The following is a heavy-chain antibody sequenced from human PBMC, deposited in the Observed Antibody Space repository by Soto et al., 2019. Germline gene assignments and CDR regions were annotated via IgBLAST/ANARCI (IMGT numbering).Heavy chain of an antibody. V-gene: IGHV3-9*01. CDR3: AKAYDSSGYRYFDY. CDR1: GFTFDDYA. J-gene: IGHJ4*02. Sequence: HPGGSLRLSCAASGFTFDDYAMHWVRQAPGKGLEWVSGISWNSGSIGYADSVKGRFTISRDNAKNSLYLQMNSLRAEDTALYYCAKAYDSSGYRYFDYWGQGTLVTVSS. CDR2: ISWNSGSI. D-gene: IGHD3-22*01.